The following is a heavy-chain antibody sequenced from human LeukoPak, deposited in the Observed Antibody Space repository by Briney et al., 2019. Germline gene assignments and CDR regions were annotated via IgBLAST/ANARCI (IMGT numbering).Heavy chain of an antibody. J-gene: IGHJ3*02. CDR2: IYYSGST. CDR1: GGSISSYY. CDR3: ARSFSEYYYDSSGYPYPDAFDI. D-gene: IGHD3-22*01. Sequence: SETLSLTCTVSGGSISSYYWSWIRQPPGKGLEWIGYIYYSGSTNYNPSLKSRVTISVDTSKNQFSLKLSSVTAADTAVYYCARSFSEYYYDSSGYPYPDAFDIWGQGTMVTVSS. V-gene: IGHV4-59*12.